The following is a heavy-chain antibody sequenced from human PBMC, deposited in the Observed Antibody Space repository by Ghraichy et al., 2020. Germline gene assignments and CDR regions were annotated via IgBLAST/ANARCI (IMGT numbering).Heavy chain of an antibody. D-gene: IGHD5-18*01. CDR3: ATIQYHSYGLDS. Sequence: GGSLRLSCEGSGFTFTNYWMTWVRQAPGKGLEWVANIKEDSSEIYCADSLKARITVSRDNAKNSLFLQLNSLRVEDTATYYCATIQYHSYGLDSWGRGTLVTVSS. V-gene: IGHV3-7*01. CDR2: IKEDSSEI. J-gene: IGHJ5*01. CDR1: GFTFTNYW.